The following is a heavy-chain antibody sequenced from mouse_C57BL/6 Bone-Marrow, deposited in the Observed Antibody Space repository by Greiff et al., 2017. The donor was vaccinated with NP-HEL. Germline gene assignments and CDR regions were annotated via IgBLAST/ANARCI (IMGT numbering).Heavy chain of an antibody. V-gene: IGHV1-55*01. Sequence: QVQLQQPGAELVKPGASVKMSCKASGYTFTSYWITWVKQRPGQGLEWIGDIYPGSGSTNYNEKFKSKATLTVDTSSSTAYMQLSSLTSEDSAVYYCARPFITTVVPFAYWGQGTLVTVSA. CDR3: ARPFITTVVPFAY. CDR2: IYPGSGST. CDR1: GYTFTSYW. J-gene: IGHJ3*01. D-gene: IGHD1-1*01.